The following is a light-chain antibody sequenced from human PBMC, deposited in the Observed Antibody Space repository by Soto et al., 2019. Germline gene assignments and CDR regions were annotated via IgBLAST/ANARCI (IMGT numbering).Light chain of an antibody. V-gene: IGLV2-14*03. Sequence: QSALTQPASVSGSPGQSITISCTGTSSDIGAYNFVSWYQQHPGKAPKLMLYDVNIRPSGVSNRFAVSKSGNTASLTISGLQAEDEADYYCTSWTTSTTMIFGGGTKLNVL. CDR2: DVN. J-gene: IGLJ2*01. CDR1: SSDIGAYNF. CDR3: TSWTTSTTMI.